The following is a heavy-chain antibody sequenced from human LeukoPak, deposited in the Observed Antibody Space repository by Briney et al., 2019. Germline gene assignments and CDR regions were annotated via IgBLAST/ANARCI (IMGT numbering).Heavy chain of an antibody. Sequence: SETLSLTCTVSGVSISSSSYYWRWIPQPPGKGLEWIGSIYYSGSTYYNPSLKSRVTISVDTSKNQFSLKLSSVTAADTAVYYCARVYSSGTFDYWGQGTLVTVSS. V-gene: IGHV4-39*07. CDR3: ARVYSSGTFDY. CDR1: GVSISSSSYY. D-gene: IGHD6-25*01. CDR2: IYYSGST. J-gene: IGHJ4*02.